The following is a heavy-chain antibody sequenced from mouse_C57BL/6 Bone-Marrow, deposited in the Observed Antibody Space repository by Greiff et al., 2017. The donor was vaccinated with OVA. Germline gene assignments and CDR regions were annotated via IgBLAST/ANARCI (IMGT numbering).Heavy chain of an antibody. D-gene: IGHD2-10*01. V-gene: IGHV1-69*01. CDR3: ARYPYYGRDY. CDR2: IDPSDSYT. CDR1: GYTFTSYW. Sequence: QVQLQQPGAELVMPGASVKLSCKASGYTFTSYWMHWVKQRPGQGLEWIGEIDPSDSYTNYNQKFKGKSTLTVAKSSSTAYMQLSSLTSEDSAVYYCARYPYYGRDYWGQGTTLTVSS. J-gene: IGHJ2*01.